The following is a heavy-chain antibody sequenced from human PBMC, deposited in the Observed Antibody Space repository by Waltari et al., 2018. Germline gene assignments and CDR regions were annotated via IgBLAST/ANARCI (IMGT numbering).Heavy chain of an antibody. V-gene: IGHV3-30-3*01. CDR1: GFTFSKHS. CDR3: ASWAADCTNGICYTSLDH. J-gene: IGHJ5*02. D-gene: IGHD2-8*01. Sequence: QVQLVESGGGVVQPGRSLRLSCAVSGFTFSKHSMHWVRQAPGKGLQGGEVISHDGNKEDYANSVRGRFTISRDNSENTLYLQMNSLGVEDTAVYYCASWAADCTNGICYTSLDHWGQGTLVTVSS. CDR2: ISHDGNKE.